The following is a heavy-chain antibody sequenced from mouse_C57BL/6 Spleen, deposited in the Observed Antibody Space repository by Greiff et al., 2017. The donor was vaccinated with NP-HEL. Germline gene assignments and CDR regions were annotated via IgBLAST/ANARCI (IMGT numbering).Heavy chain of an antibody. D-gene: IGHD1-1*01. V-gene: IGHV14-1*01. CDR3: TTRYYYGSNYAMDY. CDR2: IDPEDGDT. Sequence: EVQLQQSGAELVRPGASVKLSCTASGFNIKDYYMHWVKQRPEQGLEWIGRIDPEDGDTEYAPKFKGKATMTADTSSNTAYLQLSSLTSEATAVYSCTTRYYYGSNYAMDYWGQGTSVTVSS. CDR1: GFNIKDYY. J-gene: IGHJ4*01.